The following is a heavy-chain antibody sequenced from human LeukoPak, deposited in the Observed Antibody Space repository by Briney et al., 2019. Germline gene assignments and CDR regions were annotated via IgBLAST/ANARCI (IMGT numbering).Heavy chain of an antibody. CDR1: GGSINNYY. CDR3: ARDSRDYGSGSYWDV. D-gene: IGHD3-10*01. J-gene: IGHJ6*02. CDR2: ITGSIYFSGST. V-gene: IGHV4-59*01. Sequence: SETLSLTCTVSGGSINNYYWNWIRQPPGKGLEWIGYITGSIYFSGSTKYDPSLESRVTMSVDTSRNQFSLTLSSVTAADTAVYYCARDSRDYGSGSYWDVWGQGTTVTVSS.